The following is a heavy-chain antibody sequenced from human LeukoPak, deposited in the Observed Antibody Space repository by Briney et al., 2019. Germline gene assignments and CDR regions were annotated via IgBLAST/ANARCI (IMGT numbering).Heavy chain of an antibody. D-gene: IGHD3-10*01. Sequence: PSETLSLTCTVSGGSISSSSYYWGWIRQPPGKGLEWVSAISGCGGSTYYADSVKGRFTISRDNSKNTLYLQMNSLRAEDTAVYYCAKDQVLLAGLTPIDYWGQGTLVTVSS. CDR3: AKDQVLLAGLTPIDY. V-gene: IGHV3-23*01. CDR2: ISGCGGST. CDR1: GGSISSSSYY. J-gene: IGHJ4*02.